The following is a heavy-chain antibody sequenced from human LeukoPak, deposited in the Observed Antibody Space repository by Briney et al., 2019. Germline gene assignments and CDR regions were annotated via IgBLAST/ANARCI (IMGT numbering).Heavy chain of an antibody. D-gene: IGHD5-18*01. J-gene: IGHJ4*02. CDR2: ISYDGSNK. CDR1: GFTFSYYG. V-gene: IGHV3-30*18. CDR3: AKEACRYGYFDY. Sequence: GGSLRLSCAASGFTFSYYGMHWVRQAPGKGLEWVAVISYDGSNKYYADSVKGRFTISRDNSKNTLYLQMNSLRAEDTAVYYCAKEACRYGYFDYWGQGTLVTVSS.